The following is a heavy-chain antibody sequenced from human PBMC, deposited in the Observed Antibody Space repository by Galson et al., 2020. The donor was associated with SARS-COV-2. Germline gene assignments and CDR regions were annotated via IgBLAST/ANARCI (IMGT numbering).Heavy chain of an antibody. CDR2: IYKSGNP. Sequence: SETLSLTCTVSGASISSGSYYWSWIRQPAGQGLEWIGRIYKSGNPNYNPSLWRQVTISVDTSKNQFSLKLTSVTAADTAVYYCARGNSPCVTIFGVLTGTCGMDVWGQGTTVTVSS. V-gene: IGHV4-61*02. J-gene: IGHJ6*02. CDR3: ARGNSPCVTIFGVLTGTCGMDV. D-gene: IGHD3-3*01. CDR1: GASISSGSYY.